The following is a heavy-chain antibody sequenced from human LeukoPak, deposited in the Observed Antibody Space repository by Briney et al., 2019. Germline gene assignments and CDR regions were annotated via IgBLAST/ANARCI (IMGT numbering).Heavy chain of an antibody. V-gene: IGHV3-30*18. J-gene: IGHJ4*02. CDR3: AKDGVAYTYGIHFDY. CDR2: ISYDGSNK. D-gene: IGHD5-18*01. CDR1: GFTFSSYG. Sequence: GRSLRLSCAASGFTFSSYGKHWVRQAPGKGLEWVALISYDGSNKNYADSVKGRFTISRDNSKNTLDLQMNSLRAEDTAVYYCAKDGVAYTYGIHFDYWGQGTLVTVSS.